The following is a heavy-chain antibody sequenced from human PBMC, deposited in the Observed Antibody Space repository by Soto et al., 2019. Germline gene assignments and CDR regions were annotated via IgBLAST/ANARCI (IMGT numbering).Heavy chain of an antibody. CDR1: GFKFSDYY. CDR2: ISSSGTGI. V-gene: IGHV3-11*01. J-gene: IGHJ3*02. CDR3: ARAYSDAFDI. Sequence: QVQLVESGGGLVKPGGSLRLSCAASGFKFSDYYMIWIRQAPGKGLEWVAYISSSGTGIYYPDSVKGRFTISRDNAKNALYLQRSSLRAEYTAVYYCARAYSDAFDIWGQGTMVTVSS. D-gene: IGHD2-15*01.